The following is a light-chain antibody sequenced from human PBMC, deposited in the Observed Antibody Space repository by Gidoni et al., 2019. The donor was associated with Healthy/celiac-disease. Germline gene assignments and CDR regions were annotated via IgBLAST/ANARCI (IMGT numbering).Light chain of an antibody. V-gene: IGKV3-11*01. Sequence: DIVFTQSPATLSLSPGERATLSCRASQSVSSYLAWYQQKPGQAPRLLIYDASNRATGIPARFSGSGSGTDFTLTISSLEPEDFAVYYCQQRSNWPPIFGGGTKVEIK. CDR3: QQRSNWPPI. CDR2: DAS. CDR1: QSVSSY. J-gene: IGKJ4*01.